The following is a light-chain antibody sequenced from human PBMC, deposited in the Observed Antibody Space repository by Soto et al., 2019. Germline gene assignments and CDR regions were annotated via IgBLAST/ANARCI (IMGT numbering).Light chain of an antibody. J-gene: IGKJ1*01. Sequence: ERVMTQSPVTLSVSPGESVTLSCRASQSVGTNLAWYQQKPGQAPSLLIYGGSTRATGIPTRFSGSGSGRQFTLTISSLQSEDFAVYYCQQYNNWPQMFGQGTKVDIK. CDR1: QSVGTN. CDR3: QQYNNWPQM. CDR2: GGS. V-gene: IGKV3-15*01.